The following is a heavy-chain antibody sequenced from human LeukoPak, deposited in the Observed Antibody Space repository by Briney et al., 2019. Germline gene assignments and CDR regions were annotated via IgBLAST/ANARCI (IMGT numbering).Heavy chain of an antibody. CDR2: IYTSGST. Sequence: SETLSLTCTVSGGSISSYYWSWIRQPAGRGLEWIGRIYTSGSTNYNPSLKSRVTISVDTSKNQFSLKLSSVTAADTAVYYCAGYDSSGRWYFDYWGQGTLVTVSS. CDR3: AGYDSSGRWYFDY. V-gene: IGHV4-4*07. J-gene: IGHJ4*02. D-gene: IGHD3-22*01. CDR1: GGSISSYY.